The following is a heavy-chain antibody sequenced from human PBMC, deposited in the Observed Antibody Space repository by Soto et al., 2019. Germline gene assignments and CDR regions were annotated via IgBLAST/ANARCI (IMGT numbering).Heavy chain of an antibody. CDR2: INAANGDT. V-gene: IGHV1-3*01. J-gene: IGHJ5*02. CDR1: GYTFTSYC. Sequence: ASVKVSCKASGYTFTSYCIHWVRLAPGQRLEWMGWINAANGDTKYSPKFQGRVTITRDTSASTAYMELSSLRSEDTAVYYCVRRHVSATGIDWFDLWGQGTLVTVSS. D-gene: IGHD6-13*01. CDR3: VRRHVSATGIDWFDL.